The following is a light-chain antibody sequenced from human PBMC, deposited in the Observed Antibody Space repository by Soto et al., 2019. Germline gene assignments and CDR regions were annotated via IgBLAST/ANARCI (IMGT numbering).Light chain of an antibody. CDR3: SSYTSSSSSHVV. Sequence: QSVLTQPASVSGSPGQSITISCTGTSSDVGAYNYVSWYQQHPGKAPKLMIYDVSNRPSGVSNRVSGSKSGNTASLTISGLQAEDEADYYCSSYTSSSSSHVVFGGGTKVTVL. CDR2: DVS. CDR1: SSDVGAYNY. V-gene: IGLV2-14*01. J-gene: IGLJ2*01.